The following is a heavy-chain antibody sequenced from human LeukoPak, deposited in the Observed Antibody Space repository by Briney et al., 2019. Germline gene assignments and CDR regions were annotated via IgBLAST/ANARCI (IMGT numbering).Heavy chain of an antibody. J-gene: IGHJ5*02. D-gene: IGHD3-3*01. CDR3: ARGLTYYDFWSGYFWFDP. V-gene: IGHV4-4*07. CDR1: GGSISSYY. CDR2: IYTSGST. Sequence: PSETLSLTCTVSGGSISSYYWSWIRQPAGKGLEWIGRIYTSGSTNYNPSLKSRVTMSVDTSKNQFSLKLSSVTAADTAVYYCARGLTYYDFWSGYFWFDPWGQGTLVTVSS.